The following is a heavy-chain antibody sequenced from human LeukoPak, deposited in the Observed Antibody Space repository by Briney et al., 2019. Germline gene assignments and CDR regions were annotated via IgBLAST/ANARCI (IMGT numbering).Heavy chain of an antibody. D-gene: IGHD6-6*01. V-gene: IGHV4-59*12. CDR2: VFYSGST. CDR3: ARVGMEDLRIELTSIAARPGFDY. J-gene: IGHJ4*02. CDR1: GGSISTYY. Sequence: PSETLSLTCTVSGGSISTYYWSWIRQPPGKGLEWVGYVFYSGSTNYNPSLKSRVAISVDTSKNQFSLKLSSVTAADTAVYYCARVGMEDLRIELTSIAARPGFDYWGQGTLVTVSS.